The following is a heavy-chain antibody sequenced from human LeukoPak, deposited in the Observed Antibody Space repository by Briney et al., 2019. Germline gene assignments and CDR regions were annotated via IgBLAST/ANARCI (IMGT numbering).Heavy chain of an antibody. D-gene: IGHD3-22*01. J-gene: IGHJ4*02. CDR1: GFTFSSYG. CDR3: AKVGAYGSNGYYYYYFDY. Sequence: GGSLRLSCAASGFTFSSYGMHWVRQVSGKGLEWVAVISYDGSNKYYADSVKGRFTISRDNSKNTLSLQMNSLRAEDTAVYYCAKVGAYGSNGYYYYYFDYWGQGTLVTVSS. CDR2: ISYDGSNK. V-gene: IGHV3-30*18.